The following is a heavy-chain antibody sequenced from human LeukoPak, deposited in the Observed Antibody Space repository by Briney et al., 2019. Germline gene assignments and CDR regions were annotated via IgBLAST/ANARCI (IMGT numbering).Heavy chain of an antibody. CDR3: AKYRGVSPLRFGHGDSSDI. J-gene: IGHJ3*02. CDR2: IGGTSGTT. Sequence: GGSLRLSCAASGFTFSSYAMSWVRQAPGKGLEWVSSIGGTSGTTCYADSVKVRFTISRDNSMITLYLQMNSLRAEDTAVYYCAKYRGVSPLRFGHGDSSDIWGQGTMVTVSS. CDR1: GFTFSSYA. D-gene: IGHD3-16*01. V-gene: IGHV3-23*01.